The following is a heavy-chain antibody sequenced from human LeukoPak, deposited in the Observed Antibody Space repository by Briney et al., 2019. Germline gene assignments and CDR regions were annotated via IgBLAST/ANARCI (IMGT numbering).Heavy chain of an antibody. J-gene: IGHJ5*02. V-gene: IGHV5-51*01. CDR3: ARCSSTSCGRGGGWFDP. D-gene: IGHD2-2*01. CDR1: GYSFTSYW. Sequence: GESLQISCKGSGYSFTSYWIGWVRPMPGKGMEWMGIIYPGDSDTRYSPSFQGQVTLSADRSISPAYLQLSSLKASDTAMYYCARCSSTSCGRGGGWFDPWGQGTLVTVSS. CDR2: IYPGDSDT.